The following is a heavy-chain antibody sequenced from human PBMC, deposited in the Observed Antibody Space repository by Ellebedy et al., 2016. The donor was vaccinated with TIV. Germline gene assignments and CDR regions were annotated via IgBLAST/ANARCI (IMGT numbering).Heavy chain of an antibody. J-gene: IGHJ4*02. CDR2: IYYTGST. Sequence: MPSETLSLTCTVSGGSIRSYYWSWIRQSTGKGLEWIGYIYYTGSTNYNPSLKSRVTITVDTSKNQFSLKQSSVTAADTAVYYCARVRAAAGMAHFDNWGQGTLVTVSS. D-gene: IGHD6-13*01. CDR1: GGSIRSYY. CDR3: ARVRAAAGMAHFDN. V-gene: IGHV4-59*01.